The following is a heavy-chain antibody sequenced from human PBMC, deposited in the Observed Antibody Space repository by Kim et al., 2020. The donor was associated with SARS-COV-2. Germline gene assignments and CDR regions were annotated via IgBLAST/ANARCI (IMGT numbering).Heavy chain of an antibody. CDR3: ARDPRSDIVVVPAASYYYYYMDV. D-gene: IGHD2-2*01. J-gene: IGHJ6*03. CDR1: GYTFTSYA. CDR2: INAGNGNT. Sequence: ASVKVSCKASGYTFTSYAMHWVRQAPGQRLEWMGWINAGNGNTKYSQKFQGRVTITRDTSASTAYMELSSLRSEDTAVYYCARDPRSDIVVVPAASYYYYYMDVWGKGTTVTVSS. V-gene: IGHV1-3*01.